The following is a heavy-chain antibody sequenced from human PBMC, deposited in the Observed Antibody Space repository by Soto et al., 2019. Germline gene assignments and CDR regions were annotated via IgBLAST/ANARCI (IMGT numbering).Heavy chain of an antibody. Sequence: GGSLILSCAASGFTFGNCAMTWVRQAPGKGLEWVSAVSLTGSSTYYADSVKGRFIISRDNSNNTLYLQLNSLRAEDSAVYYCAKARLETVRGWRDAFDIWGQGTMVTVSS. CDR2: VSLTGSST. CDR3: AKARLETVRGWRDAFDI. D-gene: IGHD6-19*01. CDR1: GFTFGNCA. J-gene: IGHJ3*02. V-gene: IGHV3-23*01.